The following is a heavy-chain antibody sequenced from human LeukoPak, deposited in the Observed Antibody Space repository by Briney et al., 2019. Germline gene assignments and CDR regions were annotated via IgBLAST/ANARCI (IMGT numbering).Heavy chain of an antibody. Sequence: PGGSLRLSCAASEFTFSIFWMSWVRQAPGKGLEWVGFIRYNGTNKYYADSVQGRFIISRDNSKNTLYLQMHSLRAEDTAVYYCAKDFDHYDSSGYYYGDYWGQGTLVTVSS. CDR1: EFTFSIFW. D-gene: IGHD3-22*01. J-gene: IGHJ4*02. CDR3: AKDFDHYDSSGYYYGDY. V-gene: IGHV3-30*02. CDR2: IRYNGTNK.